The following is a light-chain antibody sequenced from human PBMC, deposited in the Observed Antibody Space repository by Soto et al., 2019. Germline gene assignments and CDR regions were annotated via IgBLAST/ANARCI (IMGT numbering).Light chain of an antibody. CDR2: EVS. Sequence: QSALTQPASVSGSPGQSITISCTGTSSDVGGYNYVSWYQQHPGKAPKLMIYEVSNRPSGVSHRFSGSKSGNTASPTISGLQAEDEADYYCSSYTTSSTRVFGGGTKLTVL. CDR1: SSDVGGYNY. CDR3: SSYTTSSTRV. J-gene: IGLJ2*01. V-gene: IGLV2-14*01.